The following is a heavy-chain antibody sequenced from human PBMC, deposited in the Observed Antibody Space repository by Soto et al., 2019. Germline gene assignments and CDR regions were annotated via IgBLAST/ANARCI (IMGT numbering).Heavy chain of an antibody. J-gene: IGHJ6*02. CDR3: AIPTGTSSGGSFGSDYYYGMDV. CDR1: GGTFSSYA. D-gene: IGHD2-15*01. CDR2: IIPIFGTA. V-gene: IGHV1-69*13. Sequence: ASVKVSCKASGGTFSSYAISWVRQAPGQGLEWMGGIIPIFGTANYAQKFQGRVTITADESTSTAYMELSSLRSEDTAVYYCAIPTGTSSGGSFGSDYYYGMDVWGQGTTVTVSS.